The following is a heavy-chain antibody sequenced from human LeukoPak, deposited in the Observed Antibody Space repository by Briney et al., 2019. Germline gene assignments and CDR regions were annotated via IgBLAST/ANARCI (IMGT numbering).Heavy chain of an antibody. CDR1: GYRFTSYW. J-gene: IGHJ5*02. D-gene: IGHD3-10*01. CDR2: IYPGDSDT. Sequence: GEALKISFKGSGYRFTSYWIGWGRQMPGKGLEWMGIIYPGDSDTRYSPSFQGQVTISADKSIRTAYLQWSSLKASDTAMYYCARHRSMVRGVIQGWFDPWGQGTLVTVSS. V-gene: IGHV5-51*01. CDR3: ARHRSMVRGVIQGWFDP.